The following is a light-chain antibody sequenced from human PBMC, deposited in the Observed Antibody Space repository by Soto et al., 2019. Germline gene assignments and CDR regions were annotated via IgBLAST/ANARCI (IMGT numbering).Light chain of an antibody. CDR3: SSYASSSTLI. CDR1: SGDVVGYNY. J-gene: IGLJ2*01. Sequence: QSAPTQPASVSGSPGQSITISCTGTSGDVVGYNYVSWYQQHPGKAPKLMIYDVSNRPSGVSNRFSGSKSGNTASLTISGLQAEGEADYYCSSYASSSTLIFGGGTKLTVL. V-gene: IGLV2-14*01. CDR2: DVS.